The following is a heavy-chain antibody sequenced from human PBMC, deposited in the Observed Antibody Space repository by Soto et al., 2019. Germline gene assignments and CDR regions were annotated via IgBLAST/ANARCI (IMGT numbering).Heavy chain of an antibody. J-gene: IGHJ4*02. D-gene: IGHD3-3*01. Sequence: QVQLVQSGGEVKKPGASVKVSCKASGYTFSNYGVSWVRQAPGQGLEWMGWITAYNGKTNYAHNFEGRDAMTIDTSTSTAYMELRSLRSDDTAVYYCARQHNDLWSDSPDFDYWGQGTLVTVSA. V-gene: IGHV1-18*04. CDR3: ARQHNDLWSDSPDFDY. CDR1: GYTFSNYG. CDR2: ITAYNGKT.